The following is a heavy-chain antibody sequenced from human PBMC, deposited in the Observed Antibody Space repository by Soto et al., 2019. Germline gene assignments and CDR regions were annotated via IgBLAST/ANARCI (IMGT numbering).Heavy chain of an antibody. CDR2: ISLYHHST. CDR1: GYPFTDYF. J-gene: IGHJ4*02. CDR3: ARVLYSCGSGCVYWLDY. Sequence: ASVKVSCKTSGYPFTDYFIHWVRQAPGQGLEWMGIISLYHHSTSYAQNFRGRLTVTVDTSTTTVYMDLSCLTSEDSAVYWCARVLYSCGSGCVYWLDYWGQGTLVTVSS. D-gene: IGHD2-21*02. V-gene: IGHV1-46*01.